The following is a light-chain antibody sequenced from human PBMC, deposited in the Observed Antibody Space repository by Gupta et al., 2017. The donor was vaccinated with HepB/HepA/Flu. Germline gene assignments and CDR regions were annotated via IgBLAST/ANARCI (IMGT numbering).Light chain of an antibody. V-gene: IGLV2-14*01. Sequence: SALTQPASVSGSPGPSITIPCTGTSSDVGDYNYVSWYQQHPGKAPKLMIYDVSNRPSGVANRFSGSKSGNTASLTISGLQAEDEADYYCSSYTSSSTLYVFGTGTKVTVL. CDR1: SSDVGDYNY. CDR2: DVS. CDR3: SSYTSSSTLYV. J-gene: IGLJ1*01.